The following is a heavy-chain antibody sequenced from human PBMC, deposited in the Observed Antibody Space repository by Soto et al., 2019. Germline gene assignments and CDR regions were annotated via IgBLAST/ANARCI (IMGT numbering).Heavy chain of an antibody. CDR1: GFTFDDYA. CDR2: ISWNSGSI. V-gene: IGHV3-9*01. CDR3: AKARIAAAGTWYFDL. D-gene: IGHD6-13*01. Sequence: EVQLVESGGGLVQPGRSLRLSCAASGFTFDDYAMHWVRQAPGKGLEWVSGISWNSGSIGYADSVKGRFTISRDNAKNSLYLQMNSLRAEDTALYDCAKARIAAAGTWYFDLWGRGTLVTVSS. J-gene: IGHJ2*01.